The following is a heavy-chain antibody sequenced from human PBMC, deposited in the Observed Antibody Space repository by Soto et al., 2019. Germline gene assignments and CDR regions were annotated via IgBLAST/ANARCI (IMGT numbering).Heavy chain of an antibody. J-gene: IGHJ4*02. CDR2: IYYSGST. Sequence: PSETLSLTCTVSGGSINSRRYYWGWIRQSPGKGLEWIGSIYYSGSTYYNPSLKSRVAMSVDTSKNQFSLKLRSVSAADTAVYYCARQRTSVVTQAYFDDWGQGSLVTVSS. D-gene: IGHD2-21*02. CDR3: ARQRTSVVTQAYFDD. V-gene: IGHV4-39*01. CDR1: GGSINSRRYY.